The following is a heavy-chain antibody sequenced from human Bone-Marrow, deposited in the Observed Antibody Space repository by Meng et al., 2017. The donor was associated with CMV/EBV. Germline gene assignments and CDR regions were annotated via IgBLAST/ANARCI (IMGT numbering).Heavy chain of an antibody. D-gene: IGHD6-19*01. CDR1: GYTFTSYD. CDR3: ATGVADFEY. V-gene: IGHV1-8*01. Sequence: QGQLVQSGAGVKKPWASVKVSCKASGYTFTSYDINSVRQAAGQGLEWMGWMNPNSGNTDYAQKFQGRVTMTRNISKSTAYMDLSSLRSEDTAVYYCATGVADFEYWGQGTLVTVSS. J-gene: IGHJ4*02. CDR2: MNPNSGNT.